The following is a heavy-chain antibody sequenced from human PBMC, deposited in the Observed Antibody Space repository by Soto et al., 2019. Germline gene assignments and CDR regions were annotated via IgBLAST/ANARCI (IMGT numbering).Heavy chain of an antibody. V-gene: IGHV4-30-4*01. CDR1: GGSISSGDYY. Sequence: SETLSLTCTVSGGSISSGDYYWTCIRQPPGKGLEWIGYIYNSGSTYYNPSLKSRVAISVDTSKNQFSLNLSSVTAADTAVYYCARGTGFSLAFDPWGQGTQVTVSS. J-gene: IGHJ5*02. CDR3: ARGTGFSLAFDP. CDR2: IYNSGST.